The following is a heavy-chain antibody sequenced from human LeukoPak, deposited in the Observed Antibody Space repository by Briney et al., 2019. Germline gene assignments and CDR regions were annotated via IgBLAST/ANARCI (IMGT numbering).Heavy chain of an antibody. Sequence: GGSLRLSCAASGFTFSNAWMSWVRQAPGKGLEWVSAISVSGGSTYYADSVKGRFTISRDNSKNTLYLQMNSLRAEDTAVYYCAKDFGYYYGSGSLHYFDYWGQGTLVTVSS. CDR1: GFTFSNAW. D-gene: IGHD3-10*01. CDR3: AKDFGYYYGSGSLHYFDY. J-gene: IGHJ4*02. V-gene: IGHV3-23*01. CDR2: ISVSGGST.